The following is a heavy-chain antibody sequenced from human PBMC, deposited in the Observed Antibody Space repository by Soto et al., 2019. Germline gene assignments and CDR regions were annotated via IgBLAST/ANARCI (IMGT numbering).Heavy chain of an antibody. D-gene: IGHD6-13*01. V-gene: IGHV1-18*01. CDR2: ISAYNGNT. Sequence: GAPVKVFCKASGYTFSRYGISWVRQAPGQGLEWMGWISAYNGNTNYAQKLQGRVTMTTDTSTSTAYMELRSLRSDDTAVYYCARASIAAAGLDAFDIWGQGTMVTVSS. CDR1: GYTFSRYG. J-gene: IGHJ3*02. CDR3: ARASIAAAGLDAFDI.